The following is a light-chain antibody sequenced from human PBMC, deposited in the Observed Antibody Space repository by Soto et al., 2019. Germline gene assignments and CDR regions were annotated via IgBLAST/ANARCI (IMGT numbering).Light chain of an antibody. CDR2: RAF. CDR1: QSISSK. J-gene: IGKJ4*01. CDR3: QPYKTRPLT. V-gene: IGKV3-15*01. Sequence: TRCGATLAVAPVGGARLSCVASQSISSKLAWYQQKPGPAPRILIFRAFTRATGLPARFSGSGSGTDFTLTISSLQSEDSAAYYCQPYKTRPLTFGAGTKVDIK.